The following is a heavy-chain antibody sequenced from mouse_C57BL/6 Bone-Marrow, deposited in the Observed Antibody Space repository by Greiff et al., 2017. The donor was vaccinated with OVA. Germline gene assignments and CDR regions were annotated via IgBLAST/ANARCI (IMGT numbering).Heavy chain of an antibody. CDR3: ARAYDYGYAMDY. J-gene: IGHJ4*01. Sequence: EVQLQESGGGLVKPGGSLKLSCAASGFTFSDYGMHWVRQAPEKGLEWVAYISRGSSTIYYADTVKGRFTISRDNAKNTLFLQMTSLRSEDTAMYYCARAYDYGYAMDYWGQGTSVTVSS. CDR1: GFTFSDYG. CDR2: ISRGSSTI. V-gene: IGHV5-17*01. D-gene: IGHD2-4*01.